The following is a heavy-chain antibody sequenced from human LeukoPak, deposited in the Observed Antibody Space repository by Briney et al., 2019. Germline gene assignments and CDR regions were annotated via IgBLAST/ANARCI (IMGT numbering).Heavy chain of an antibody. J-gene: IGHJ5*02. D-gene: IGHD6-13*01. Sequence: GGSLRLSCAASGFTFSGNGMHWVRQAPGKGLEWVAFIQYSGRTQYYAESVEGRFTISRDNSKNTLYLQMNSLRAEDTAVYYCAKSGPNGYSSSRDWFDPWGQGTLVTVSS. CDR1: GFTFSGNG. CDR3: AKSGPNGYSSSRDWFDP. V-gene: IGHV3-30*02. CDR2: IQYSGRTQ.